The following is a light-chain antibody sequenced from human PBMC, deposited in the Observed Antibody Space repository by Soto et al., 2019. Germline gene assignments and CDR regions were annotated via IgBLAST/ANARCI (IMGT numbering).Light chain of an antibody. V-gene: IGKV3-20*01. J-gene: IGKJ3*01. CDR2: GAS. CDR1: QSVSSY. Sequence: EIVLTQSPGTLSLSPGERATLSCRASQSVSSYLAWYQQKAGQAPRLLIYGASSRATGIPERFSGSGSGTEFTLTITRLEPEDFAVYFCQQYGYSPLTFGPGTKVDIK. CDR3: QQYGYSPLT.